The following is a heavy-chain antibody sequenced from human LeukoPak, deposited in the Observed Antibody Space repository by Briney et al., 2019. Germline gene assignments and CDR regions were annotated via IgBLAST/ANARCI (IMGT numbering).Heavy chain of an antibody. CDR3: AKDFDWLSQGDY. CDR2: ISGSGGST. D-gene: IGHD3-9*01. V-gene: IGHV3-23*01. Sequence: GGSLRLSCAASGFTFSSHAMSWVRQAPGKGLEWVSAISGSGGSTYYADSVKGRFTISRDNSKNTLYLQMNSLRAEDTAVYYCAKDFDWLSQGDYWGQGTLVTVSS. J-gene: IGHJ4*02. CDR1: GFTFSSHA.